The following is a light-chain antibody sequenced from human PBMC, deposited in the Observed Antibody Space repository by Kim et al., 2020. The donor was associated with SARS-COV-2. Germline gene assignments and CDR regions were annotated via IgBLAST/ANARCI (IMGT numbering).Light chain of an antibody. CDR1: SSDVGAYND. CDR3: SSYTSRSTWV. Sequence: GQSITIACTGTSSDVGAYNDVSWYQQHPGKAPKLMIYDVSNRPSGVSNRLSGSKSGNTASLTISGLQAEDEADYYCSSYTSRSTWVFGGGTQLTVL. J-gene: IGLJ3*02. CDR2: DVS. V-gene: IGLV2-14*03.